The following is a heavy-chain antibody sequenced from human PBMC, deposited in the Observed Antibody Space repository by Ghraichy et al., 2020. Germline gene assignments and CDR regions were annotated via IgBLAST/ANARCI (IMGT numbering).Heavy chain of an antibody. CDR1: GGSISTYS. CDR2: FYNSGST. J-gene: IGHJ4*02. CDR3: SRGGASSHPFDF. D-gene: IGHD3-16*01. V-gene: IGHV4-4*09. Sequence: SETLSLTCTVSGGSISTYSWSWIRQPPGKGLEWIGFFYNSGSTNYNPSLQSRVTISFDTSKSQFYLKLSSVTAADTAVYYWSRGGASSHPFDFWGQGTLATVSS.